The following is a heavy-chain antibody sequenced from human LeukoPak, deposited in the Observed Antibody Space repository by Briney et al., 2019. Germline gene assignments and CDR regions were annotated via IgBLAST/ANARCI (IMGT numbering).Heavy chain of an antibody. J-gene: IGHJ4*02. Sequence: SETLSLTCTVSGGSISSYYWSWIRQPPGKGLEWIGYIYCSGSTNYNPSLKSRVTISVDTFKNQFSLKLSSVTAADTAVYYCASYDSSGYYASFDYWGQGTLVTVSS. CDR3: ASYDSSGYYASFDY. V-gene: IGHV4-59*01. CDR2: IYCSGST. D-gene: IGHD3-22*01. CDR1: GGSISSYY.